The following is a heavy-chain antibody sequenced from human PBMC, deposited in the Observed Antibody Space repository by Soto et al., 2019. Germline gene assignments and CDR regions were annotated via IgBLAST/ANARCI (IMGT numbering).Heavy chain of an antibody. V-gene: IGHV3-9*02. CDR3: AKDMKWGGMTTIHYFDS. Sequence: EGQLVESGGVLVQPGRSLRLSCVASGFTADDYAMHWVRQAPGKGLEWVSGISSNSDTIDYADSVKGRFTISRDNAKNSLFLQMNSLRPEDTALYYCAKDMKWGGMTTIHYFDSWGQGTLVTVSS. CDR2: ISSNSDTI. CDR1: GFTADDYA. J-gene: IGHJ4*02. D-gene: IGHD4-17*01.